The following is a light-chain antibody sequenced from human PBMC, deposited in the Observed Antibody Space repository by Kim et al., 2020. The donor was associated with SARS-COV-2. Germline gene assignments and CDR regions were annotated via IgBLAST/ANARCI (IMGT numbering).Light chain of an antibody. CDR2: YAS. Sequence: PGKTARITCGGNNIGSKSVHRYQQKPGQAPVLVIYYASDRPSGIPERFSGSNSGNTATLTISRVEAGDEADYHCQVWDSSSDHPYVFGTGTKVTVL. CDR1: NIGSKS. V-gene: IGLV3-21*04. CDR3: QVWDSSSDHPYV. J-gene: IGLJ1*01.